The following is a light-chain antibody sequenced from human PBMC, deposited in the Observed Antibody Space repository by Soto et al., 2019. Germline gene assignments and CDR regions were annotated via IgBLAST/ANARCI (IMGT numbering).Light chain of an antibody. CDR1: QTINTC. Sequence: DIQMTQSPSTLSASVGDRVTITCRSSQTINTCLAWYQKKPGKDPKLLIYRASNLVSGVPSRFSGSGCGTEFTLTISSLQPDDFSIYYCQQYETYSGTVGPGTKVDI. CDR2: RAS. J-gene: IGKJ3*01. V-gene: IGKV1-5*03. CDR3: QQYETYSGT.